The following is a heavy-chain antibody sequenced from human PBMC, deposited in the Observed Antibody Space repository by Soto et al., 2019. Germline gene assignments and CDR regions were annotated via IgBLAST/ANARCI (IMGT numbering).Heavy chain of an antibody. J-gene: IGHJ3*02. CDR1: GGNFGSES. CDR3: ARGHEFCGNSEAYDI. CDR2: IIPFFGTS. V-gene: IGHV1-69*12. Sequence: QVQLVQSGAEVKKPGSSVKVSCKASGGNFGSESINWVRQAPGQGLEWMGGIIPFFGTSDYAQKFQGRLRIAADESTTTAYMELSSLRSQDTAVYSCARGHEFCGNSEAYDIWGQGTMVTVSS. D-gene: IGHD2-21*02.